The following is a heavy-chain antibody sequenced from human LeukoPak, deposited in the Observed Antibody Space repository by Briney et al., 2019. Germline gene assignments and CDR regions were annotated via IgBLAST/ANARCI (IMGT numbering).Heavy chain of an antibody. CDR2: IYYSEST. CDR3: ARSDGYGLVGI. J-gene: IGHJ3*02. V-gene: IGHV4-59*02. Sequence: PSETLSLTCTVSGGSVSSYHWSWIRQTPGKGLEWIGYIYYSESTNYNPSLKSRVIILIDTSKNHFSLTLSSVTAADTAMYYCARSDGYGLVGIWGQGTMVTVSS. D-gene: IGHD3-10*01. CDR1: GGSVSSYH.